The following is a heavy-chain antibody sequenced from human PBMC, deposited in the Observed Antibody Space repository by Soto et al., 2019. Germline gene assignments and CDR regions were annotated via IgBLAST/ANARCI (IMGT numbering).Heavy chain of an antibody. Sequence: ASVKVSCKASGGTFSSYAISWVRQAPGQGLEWMGGIIPIFGTANYAQKFQGRVTITADESTSTAYMELSSLRSEDTAVYYCASGWGENSSSHYYYYGMDVWGQGTTVTVSS. CDR3: ASGWGENSSSHYYYYGMDV. J-gene: IGHJ6*02. CDR2: IIPIFGTA. CDR1: GGTFSSYA. V-gene: IGHV1-69*13. D-gene: IGHD6-6*01.